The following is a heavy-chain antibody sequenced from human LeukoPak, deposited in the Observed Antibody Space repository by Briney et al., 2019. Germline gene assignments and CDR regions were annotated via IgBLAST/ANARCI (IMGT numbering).Heavy chain of an antibody. CDR3: AREVVRWLQAPLAY. Sequence: GSLRLSCAASGFTFSSYAMSWVRQAPGKGLEWVSAISGSGGSTYYADSVKGRFTISRDNAKNSLYLQMNSLRAEDTAVYYCAREVVRWLQAPLAYWGQGTLVTVHS. J-gene: IGHJ4*02. V-gene: IGHV3-23*01. CDR2: ISGSGGST. CDR1: GFTFSSYA. D-gene: IGHD5-24*01.